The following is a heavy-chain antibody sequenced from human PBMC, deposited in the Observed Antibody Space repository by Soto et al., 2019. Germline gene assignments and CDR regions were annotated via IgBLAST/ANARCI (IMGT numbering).Heavy chain of an antibody. Sequence: QITLKESGPTLLKPTQTLTLTFTFSGCSLTTSGVGVGWINQPPGKALEWLALIYWDDDKRYSPSLHSRLTITKDPSKNQVVLTMTNMGAVDTATYYCAPTVPRHTAGSSGGSFPPAFDPWCQGTLVTVS. J-gene: IGHJ5*02. CDR1: GCSLTTSGVG. D-gene: IGHD2-15*01. CDR3: APTVPRHTAGSSGGSFPPAFDP. CDR2: IYWDDDK. V-gene: IGHV2-5*02.